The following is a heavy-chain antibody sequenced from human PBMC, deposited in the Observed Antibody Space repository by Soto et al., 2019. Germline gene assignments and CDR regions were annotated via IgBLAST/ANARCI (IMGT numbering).Heavy chain of an antibody. CDR1: GGSISSGGYY. V-gene: IGHV4-31*03. J-gene: IGHJ6*02. Sequence: SETLSLTCTVPGGSISSGGYYWSWIRQHPGKGLEWIGYIYYSGSTYYNPSLKSRVTISVDTSKNQFSLKLSSVTAADTAVYYCARDYGGGMDVWGQGTTVTVSS. D-gene: IGHD4-17*01. CDR2: IYYSGST. CDR3: ARDYGGGMDV.